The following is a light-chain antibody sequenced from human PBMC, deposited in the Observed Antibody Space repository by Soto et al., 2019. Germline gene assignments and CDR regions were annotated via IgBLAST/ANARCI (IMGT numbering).Light chain of an antibody. J-gene: IGKJ1*01. V-gene: IGKV3-20*01. CDR2: GTS. CDR1: QTISSNY. Sequence: EIVLTQSPGTLSVSPGERATLSCRASQTISSNYLAWYQQKPGQAPSLLIYGTSSRATGIPDRFSGRRSGTDFTLSISRLEPDDSAIYYCQQYVSWTFGQGTKVEIK. CDR3: QQYVSWT.